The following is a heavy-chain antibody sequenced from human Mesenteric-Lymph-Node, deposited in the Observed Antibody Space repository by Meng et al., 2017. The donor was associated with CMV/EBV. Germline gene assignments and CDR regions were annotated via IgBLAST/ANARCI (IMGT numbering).Heavy chain of an antibody. V-gene: IGHV3-30*02. J-gene: IGHJ5*02. CDR1: GFAFSSHG. CDR3: AKDPHEFWSGKNWFDP. CDR2: IRFDERNK. Sequence: GGSLRLSCAASGFAFSSHGMHRVRQAPGKGLEWVAFIRFDERNKYYADSVKDRFTISRDNSKNTLYLQINSLRAEDTAVYYCAKDPHEFWSGKNWFDPWGQGTLVTVSS. D-gene: IGHD3-3*01.